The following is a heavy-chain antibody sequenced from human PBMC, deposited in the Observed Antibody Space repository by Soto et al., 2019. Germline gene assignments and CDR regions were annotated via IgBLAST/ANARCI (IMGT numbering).Heavy chain of an antibody. Sequence: PGGSLRLSCAASGFTFSSYWMSWVRQAPGKGLEWVANIKQDGSEKYYVDSVKGRFTISRDNAKNSLYLQMNSLRAEDTAVYYCATLGGCSGGSCYPGEATYYYYGMDVWGQGTTVTVSS. J-gene: IGHJ6*02. CDR1: GFTFSSYW. CDR2: IKQDGSEK. D-gene: IGHD2-15*01. V-gene: IGHV3-7*01. CDR3: ATLGGCSGGSCYPGEATYYYYGMDV.